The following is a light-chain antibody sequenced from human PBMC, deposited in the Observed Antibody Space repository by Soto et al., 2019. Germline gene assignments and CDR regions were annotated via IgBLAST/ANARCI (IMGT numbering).Light chain of an antibody. CDR2: SAS. V-gene: IGKV3-15*01. Sequence: EIVMTQSPATLSVSPGERATLSCRASQSVSSDLAWYHQKPGQAPRLLIYSASTRATGIPARFSGSGSGTEFTLTINSLQSEEFAVYYCQRYNNWPLTFGGGTKV. CDR1: QSVSSD. J-gene: IGKJ4*01. CDR3: QRYNNWPLT.